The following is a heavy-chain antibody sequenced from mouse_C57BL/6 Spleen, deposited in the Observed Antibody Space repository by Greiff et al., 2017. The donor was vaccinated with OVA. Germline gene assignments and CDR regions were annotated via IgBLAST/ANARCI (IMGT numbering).Heavy chain of an antibody. CDR3: ARRGDYYGSSYDYAMDY. CDR1: GYTFTSYW. Sequence: QVQLQQPGAELVKPGASVKLSCKASGYTFTSYWMHWVKQRPGQGLEWIGMFHPNSGSTNYNEKFKSKATLTVDKSSSTAYMQLSSLTSEDSAVYYCARRGDYYGSSYDYAMDYWGQGTSVTVSS. D-gene: IGHD1-1*01. CDR2: FHPNSGST. J-gene: IGHJ4*01. V-gene: IGHV1-64*01.